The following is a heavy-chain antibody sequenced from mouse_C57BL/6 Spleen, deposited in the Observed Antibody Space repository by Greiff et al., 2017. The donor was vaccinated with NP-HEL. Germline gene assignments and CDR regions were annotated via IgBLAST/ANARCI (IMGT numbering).Heavy chain of an antibody. CDR2: ISSGGDYI. CDR3: TRAHYYYGSSFDY. D-gene: IGHD1-1*01. V-gene: IGHV5-9-1*02. J-gene: IGHJ2*01. Sequence: EVKLMESGEGLVKPGGSLKLSCAASGFTFSSYAMSWVRQTPEKRLEWVAYISSGGDYIYYADTVKGRFTISRDNARNTLYLQMSSLKSEDTAMYYCTRAHYYYGSSFDYWGQGTTLTVSS. CDR1: GFTFSSYA.